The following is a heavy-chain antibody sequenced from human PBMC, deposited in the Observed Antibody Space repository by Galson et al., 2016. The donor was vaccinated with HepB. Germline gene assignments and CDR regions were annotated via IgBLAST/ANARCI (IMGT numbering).Heavy chain of an antibody. V-gene: IGHV3-48*02. CDR2: ISGSSSTT. CDR3: ARGKETKYASGSYCHFGY. CDR1: GFTFSDYG. D-gene: IGHD3-10*01. Sequence: SLRLSCAASGFTFSDYGMNWVRQAPGKGLEWVSYISGSSSTTYYADSVRGRFTISRDAAKNSLYLQMNSLRDEDTAVYYCARGKETKYASGSYCHFGYWGQGTLVTVSS. J-gene: IGHJ4*02.